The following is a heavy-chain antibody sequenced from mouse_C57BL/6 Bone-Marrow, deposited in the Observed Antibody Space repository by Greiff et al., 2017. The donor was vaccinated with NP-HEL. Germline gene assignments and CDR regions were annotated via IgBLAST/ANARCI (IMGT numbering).Heavy chain of an antibody. CDR3: AREGGNYLYYYDN. D-gene: IGHD2-1*01. CDR2: IDPSDNYT. Sequence: QVQLQQPGAELVMPGASVKLSCKASGYTFTSYWMHWVKQRPGQGLEWIGKIDPSDNYTNYNQKFKGKSTLTVDKSSSTAYMHLTSLTSEDSAVYYCAREGGNYLYYYDNWGQGTTITVS. J-gene: IGHJ2*01. CDR1: GYTFTSYW. V-gene: IGHV1-69*01.